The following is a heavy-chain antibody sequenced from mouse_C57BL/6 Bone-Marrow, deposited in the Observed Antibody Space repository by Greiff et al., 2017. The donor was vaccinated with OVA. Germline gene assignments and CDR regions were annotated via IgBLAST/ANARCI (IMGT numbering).Heavy chain of an antibody. D-gene: IGHD1-1*01. CDR2: ISNLAYSI. J-gene: IGHJ4*01. V-gene: IGHV5-15*01. CDR3: AKRGYGSSYAMDY. Sequence: EVKLMESGGGLVQPGGSLKLSCAASGFTFSDYGMAWVRQAPRKGPEWVAFISNLAYSIYYADTVTGRFTISRENAKNTLYLEMSSLRSEDTARYYCAKRGYGSSYAMDYWGQGTSVTVSS. CDR1: GFTFSDYG.